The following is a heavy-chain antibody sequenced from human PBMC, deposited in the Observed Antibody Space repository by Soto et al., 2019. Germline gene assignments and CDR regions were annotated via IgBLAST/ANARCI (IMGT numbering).Heavy chain of an antibody. CDR2: ISYDGSNK. CDR3: AKDRGYYDSSGYCDY. D-gene: IGHD3-22*01. Sequence: QVQLVESGGGVVQPGRSLRLSCAASGFTFSSYGMHWVRQAPGKGLEWVAVISYDGSNKYYADSVKGRFTISRENSKNTLYLQMNSLRAEDTAVYYCAKDRGYYDSSGYCDYWGQGTLVTVSS. CDR1: GFTFSSYG. V-gene: IGHV3-30*18. J-gene: IGHJ4*02.